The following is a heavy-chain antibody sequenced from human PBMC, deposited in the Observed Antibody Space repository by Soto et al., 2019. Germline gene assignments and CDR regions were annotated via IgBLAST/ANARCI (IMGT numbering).Heavy chain of an antibody. CDR3: ARERDGHNPNWLDL. V-gene: IGHV3-53*02. CDR2: IYSGGST. J-gene: IGHJ5*02. D-gene: IGHD2-8*01. Sequence: EVQEVETGGGLIQPGGSLRLSCAVSGFTVSSNYMSWVRQPPGKGPEWVSDIYSGGSTYYADSVKGRFTISRDNSKNTLYLQMNSLRAEDTAVYYCARERDGHNPNWLDLWGQGPRVTVSS. CDR1: GFTVSSNY.